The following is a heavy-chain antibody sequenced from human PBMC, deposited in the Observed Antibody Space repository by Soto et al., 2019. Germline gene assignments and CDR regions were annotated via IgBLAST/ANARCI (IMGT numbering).Heavy chain of an antibody. V-gene: IGHV1-3*01. CDR1: GYTITCCA. D-gene: IGHD2-21*01. CDR3: ARDGDGEGNVEAAMVY. CDR2: VNAGDGDT. J-gene: IGHJ4*02. Sequence: QVQLLQSGAEVKKPGASVRVSCKASGYTITCCAMHWVRQAPGQRPEWMGWVNAGDGDTKYSEKFQGRITIIRDTSASTAYMELYSLTSEDTAIYYCARDGDGEGNVEAAMVYWGQGTLVTVAA.